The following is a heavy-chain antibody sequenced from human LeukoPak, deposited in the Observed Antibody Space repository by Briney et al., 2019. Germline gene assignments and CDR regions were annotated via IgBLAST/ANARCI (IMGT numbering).Heavy chain of an antibody. CDR2: VRFDETFK. Sequence: RGSLRLSCAASGFTFSTSGMHWVRQTPGQGLEWVAFVRFDETFKYYADSVKGRFTISRDNSRNTVFLQMNSLRLEDTAVYYCARFATTLTSGWGQGTLVIVSS. CDR3: ARFATTLTSG. D-gene: IGHD4-17*01. V-gene: IGHV3-30*02. CDR1: GFTFSTSG. J-gene: IGHJ4*02.